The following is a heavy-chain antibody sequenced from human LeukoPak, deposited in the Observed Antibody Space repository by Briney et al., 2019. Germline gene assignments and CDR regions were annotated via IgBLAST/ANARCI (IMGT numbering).Heavy chain of an antibody. J-gene: IGHJ6*02. CDR1: GFTFSSYA. CDR2: ISYDGSNK. CDR3: ARSGYDPATGYYGMDV. V-gene: IGHV3-30-3*01. Sequence: GRSLRLSCAASGFTFSSYAMHWVRQAPGKGLEWVAVISYDGSNKYYADSVKGRFTISRDNSKNTLYLQMNSLRAEDTAVYYCARSGYDPATGYYGMDVWGRGTTVTVSS. D-gene: IGHD1-14*01.